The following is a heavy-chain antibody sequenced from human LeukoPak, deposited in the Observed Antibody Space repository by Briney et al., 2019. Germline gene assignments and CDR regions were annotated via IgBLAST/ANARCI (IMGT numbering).Heavy chain of an antibody. Sequence: PSETLSLTCAVYGGSFSGYHWSWIRQPPGKGLEWIGEINHSGSTNYNPSLKSRVTISVDTSKNQFSLKLSSVTAADTAVYYCHTSPRGEPRSSRARDYWGQGTLVTVSS. CDR2: INHSGST. CDR1: GGSFSGYH. J-gene: IGHJ4*02. D-gene: IGHD1-14*01. V-gene: IGHV4-34*01. CDR3: HTSPRGEPRSSRARDY.